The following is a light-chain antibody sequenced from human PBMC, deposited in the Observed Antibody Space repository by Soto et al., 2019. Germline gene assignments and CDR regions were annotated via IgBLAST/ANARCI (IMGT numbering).Light chain of an antibody. CDR2: KAS. Sequence: DIQMTQSTSTLSASVGDRVTITCRASQSVSRWLAWYQQKPGKAPKLLIYKASTLESGVPSRFSGSGSGTEFILAISSLQPDDSATYYCQQYNDNWTFGQGTKVEIK. CDR1: QSVSRW. CDR3: QQYNDNWT. V-gene: IGKV1-5*03. J-gene: IGKJ1*01.